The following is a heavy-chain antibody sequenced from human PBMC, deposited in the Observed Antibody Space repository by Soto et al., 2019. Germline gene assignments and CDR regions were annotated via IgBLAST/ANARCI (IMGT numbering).Heavy chain of an antibody. D-gene: IGHD6-13*01. J-gene: IGHJ4*02. V-gene: IGHV3-48*01. CDR2: ISSSSSTI. CDR1: GFTFSSYS. Sequence: GGSLRLSCAASGFTFSSYSMNWVRQAPGKGLEWVSYISSSSSTIYYADSVKGRFTISRDNAKNSLYLQMNSLRAEDTAVYYCARDFYRSGSYSSSLYYFDYWGQGTLVTVSS. CDR3: ARDFYRSGSYSSSLYYFDY.